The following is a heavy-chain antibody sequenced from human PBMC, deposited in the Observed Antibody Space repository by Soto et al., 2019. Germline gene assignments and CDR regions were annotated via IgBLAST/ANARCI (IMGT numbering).Heavy chain of an antibody. J-gene: IGHJ6*02. CDR1: GFTFSSYA. V-gene: IGHV3-30-3*01. CDR3: VPTVKMDV. Sequence: GGSLRLSCAASGFTFSSYAMHWVRQSPGKGLEWVAVISYDGSNKYYADSVKGRFTISRDNSKNTLYLQMNSLRAEDTAVYYCVPTVKMDVWGQGTTVTVSS. D-gene: IGHD4-4*01. CDR2: ISYDGSNK.